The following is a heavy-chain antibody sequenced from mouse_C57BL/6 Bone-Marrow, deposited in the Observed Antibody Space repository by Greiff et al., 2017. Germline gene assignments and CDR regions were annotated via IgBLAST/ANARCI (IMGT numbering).Heavy chain of an antibody. D-gene: IGHD1-1*01. J-gene: IGHJ2*01. Sequence: QVQLQQPGAELVKPGASVKVSCKASGYTFTSYWMHWVKQRPGQGLEWIGRIHPSDSDTNYNQKFKGKATFTVDKSSSTAYMQLSSLTSEDSAVYYCAMPTVAPYYFDYWGQGTTLTVSS. CDR1: GYTFTSYW. CDR2: IHPSDSDT. CDR3: AMPTVAPYYFDY. V-gene: IGHV1-74*01.